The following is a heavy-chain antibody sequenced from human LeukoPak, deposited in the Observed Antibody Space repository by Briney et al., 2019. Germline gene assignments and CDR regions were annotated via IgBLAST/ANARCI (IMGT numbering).Heavy chain of an antibody. D-gene: IGHD4-23*01. V-gene: IGHV3-21*04. CDR3: AKVMHGGSFDY. J-gene: IGHJ4*02. CDR1: GFTFSSYS. CDR2: ISSSSSYI. Sequence: GGSLRLSCAASGFTFSSYSMNWVRQAPGKGLEWVSSISSSSSYIYYADSVKGRFTISRDNSKNTLYLQMNSLRAEDTAVYYCAKVMHGGSFDYWGQGTLVTVSS.